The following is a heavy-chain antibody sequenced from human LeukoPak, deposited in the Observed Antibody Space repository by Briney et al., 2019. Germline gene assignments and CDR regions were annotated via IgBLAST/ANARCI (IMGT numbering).Heavy chain of an antibody. Sequence: SETLSLTCTVSGGSISSSLYYWVWIRQPPGKGLEWIASIYYSGSTYYNPSLKSRATISEDTSKNQFSLKLSSVTAADTAVYYCASKYSGSAVPFYWGQGTLVTVSS. J-gene: IGHJ4*02. CDR3: ASKYSGSAVPFY. CDR1: GGSISSSLYY. CDR2: IYYSGST. V-gene: IGHV4-39*07. D-gene: IGHD1-26*01.